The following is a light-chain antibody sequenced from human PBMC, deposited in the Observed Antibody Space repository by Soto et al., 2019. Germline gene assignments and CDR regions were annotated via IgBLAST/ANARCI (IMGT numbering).Light chain of an antibody. V-gene: IGKV3-15*01. CDR3: QRYNSWPLT. CDR2: DTS. Sequence: EIVLTQSPGTLSLSPGERATLSCRASQSVSSNYLAWYQQKPGQTPRLLIYDTSTRATGVPARFSGSRSGTEFTLTINSLQSEDFAVYYCQRYNSWPLTFGGGTKVESK. J-gene: IGKJ4*01. CDR1: QSVSSN.